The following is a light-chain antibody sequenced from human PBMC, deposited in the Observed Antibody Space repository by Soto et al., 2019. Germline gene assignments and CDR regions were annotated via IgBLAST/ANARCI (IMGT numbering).Light chain of an antibody. Sequence: QTVVTQSPSASASLGASVKLTCTLRRGHSSYAIAWHQQQPEKGPRYLMKLNSDGSHSKGDGIPDRFSGSSSGAERYLTISSLQSEDEADYYCQTWGTGIRVFGGGTKLTVL. CDR2: LNSDGSH. CDR3: QTWGTGIRV. V-gene: IGLV4-69*01. CDR1: RGHSSYA. J-gene: IGLJ2*01.